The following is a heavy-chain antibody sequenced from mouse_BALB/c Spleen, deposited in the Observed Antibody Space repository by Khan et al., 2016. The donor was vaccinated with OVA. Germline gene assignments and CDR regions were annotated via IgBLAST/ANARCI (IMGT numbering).Heavy chain of an antibody. Sequence: QVRLQQSGPELVRPGVSVKISCKGSGYTFTDFAMHWVKQRHAKSPEWIGVISTHYGNIDYNQTFKDKATMTVDKSPNTVYMELDRFTSEDPAVYYCARGGGNDGFAYWGQGTLVTVSA. CDR1: GYTFTDFA. D-gene: IGHD2-2*01. CDR3: ARGGGNDGFAY. J-gene: IGHJ3*01. CDR2: ISTHYGNI. V-gene: IGHV1S137*01.